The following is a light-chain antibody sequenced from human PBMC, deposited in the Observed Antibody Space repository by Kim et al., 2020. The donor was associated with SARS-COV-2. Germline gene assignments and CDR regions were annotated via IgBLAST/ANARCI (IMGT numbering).Light chain of an antibody. J-gene: IGKJ1*01. V-gene: IGKV4-1*01. Sequence: DIVMTQSPDSLTVSLGERATINCKSTQSVLLSSSNKNYIAWYQQKPGQPPKLLIYWASSRESGVPDRFSGSGSGTDFTLTISSLQADDVAVYYCQQYYHSPPTFGQGTKVEIK. CDR2: WAS. CDR3: QQYYHSPPT. CDR1: QSVLLSSSNKNY.